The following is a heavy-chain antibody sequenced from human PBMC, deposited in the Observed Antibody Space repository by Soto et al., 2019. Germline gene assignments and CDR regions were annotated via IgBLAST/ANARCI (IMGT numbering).Heavy chain of an antibody. CDR2: IYTGDSDT. D-gene: IGHD6-19*01. J-gene: IGHJ4*02. CDR3: AIRGASQWLKF. Sequence: GESLKISCKGSGYSFTSYWIGWVRQVPGKGLEWMGIIYTGDSDTRYSPSFQGQVAISADKSISTAYLQWSSLKASATAIYYCAIRGASQWLKFWGQGTMVTVSS. V-gene: IGHV5-51*01. CDR1: GYSFTSYW.